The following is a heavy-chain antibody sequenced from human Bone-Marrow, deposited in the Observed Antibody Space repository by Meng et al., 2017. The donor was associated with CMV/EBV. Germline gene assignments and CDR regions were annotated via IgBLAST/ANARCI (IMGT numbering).Heavy chain of an antibody. V-gene: IGHV3-48*03. CDR2: ISSSGSTI. J-gene: IGHJ4*02. Sequence: GGSLRLSFAASGFTFSSYEMNWVRQAPGKGLEWVSYISSSGSTIYYADSVKGRFTISRDNAKNSLYLQMNSLRAEDTAVYYCAREGYDFWSGYHFLGYWGQGTLVTVSS. D-gene: IGHD3-3*01. CDR1: GFTFSSYE. CDR3: AREGYDFWSGYHFLGY.